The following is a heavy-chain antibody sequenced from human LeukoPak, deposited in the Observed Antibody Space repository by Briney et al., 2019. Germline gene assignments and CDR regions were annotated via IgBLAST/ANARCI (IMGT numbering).Heavy chain of an antibody. Sequence: ASVKVSCKASGYTFTSFAMNWVRQAPGQGLEWMGWISAYNGNTNYAQKLQGRVTMTTDTSTSTAYMELRSLRSDDTAVYYCARDRGDGYNYWFDPWGQGTLVTVSS. CDR3: ARDRGDGYNYWFDP. CDR2: ISAYNGNT. J-gene: IGHJ5*02. CDR1: GYTFTSFA. V-gene: IGHV1-18*01. D-gene: IGHD5-24*01.